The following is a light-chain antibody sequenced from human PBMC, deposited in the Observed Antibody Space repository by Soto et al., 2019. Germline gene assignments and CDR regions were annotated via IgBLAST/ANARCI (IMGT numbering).Light chain of an antibody. J-gene: IGKJ1*01. CDR1: QSIRSF. V-gene: IGKV1-5*03. CDR3: QQYDSYWT. Sequence: DIQMTQSPSTLSASIGDRVTITCRASQSIRSFLAWYQQKPGKTPKVLIYQASILEGGVPSRFSGSGSGTEFTLTISSLQPDDFATYYCQQYDSYWTFGQGTKVDMK. CDR2: QAS.